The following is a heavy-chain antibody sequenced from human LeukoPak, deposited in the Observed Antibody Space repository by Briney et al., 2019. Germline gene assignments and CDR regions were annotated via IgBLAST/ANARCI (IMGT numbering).Heavy chain of an antibody. V-gene: IGHV5-51*01. Sequence: GESLKISCKGSGYSFTSYWMAWVRQVPGKGLEWTGIIYPAHSDTRYSPSLQGQVTISADKSISTAYLQWSSLKASDTAMYYCARAGSGSYMGYFDYWGQGTLVTVSS. CDR2: IYPAHSDT. J-gene: IGHJ4*02. CDR1: GYSFTSYW. CDR3: ARAGSGSYMGYFDY. D-gene: IGHD3-10*01.